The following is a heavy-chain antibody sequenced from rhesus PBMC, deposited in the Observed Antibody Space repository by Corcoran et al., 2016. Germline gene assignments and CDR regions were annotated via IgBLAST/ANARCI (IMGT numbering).Heavy chain of an antibody. V-gene: IGHV2S1*01. CDR2: IYWDDDK. J-gene: IGHJ4*01. CDR1: GFSLSTSAMG. D-gene: IGHD1-1*01. CDR3: ARVHGGTYDY. Sequence: QVTLKESGPALVKPTQTLTLTCTFSGFSLSTSAMGVGWIRQPPGKALEWLASIYWDDDKYYNTSLKNRLTISKDTSRNQVVLSMTNMDPVDTATYYCARVHGGTYDYWGQGVLVTVSS.